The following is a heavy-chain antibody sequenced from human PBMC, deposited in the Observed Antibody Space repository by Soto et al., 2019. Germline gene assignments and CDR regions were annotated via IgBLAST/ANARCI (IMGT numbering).Heavy chain of an antibody. D-gene: IGHD5-18*01. CDR1: GGSFSGYY. V-gene: IGHV4-34*01. J-gene: IGHJ4*01. CDR2: INHSGST. CDR3: ARIIKIPEAILGYFDF. Sequence: SETLSLTCAVYGGSFSGYYWSWIRQPPGKGLEWIGEINHSGSTNYNPSLKSRVTISVDPSKNQFSLKVRSVTAADTAKYYCARIIKIPEAILGYFDFWGHGDLVTVSS.